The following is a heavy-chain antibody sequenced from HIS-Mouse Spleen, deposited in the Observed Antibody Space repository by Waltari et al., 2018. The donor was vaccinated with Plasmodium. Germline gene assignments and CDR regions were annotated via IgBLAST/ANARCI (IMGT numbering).Heavy chain of an antibody. CDR2: IYYRGRT. V-gene: IGHV4-39*01. CDR1: GGSISSSSYY. CDR3: ARRGGSYYYFDY. D-gene: IGHD1-26*01. Sequence: QLQLQESGPGLVKPSETLSLTCTVSGGSISSSSYYWGWIRQPPGKGLEWIGSIYYRGRTYYNPARKSRVTISVGTSKNQFSLKLSSVTAADTAVYYCARRGGSYYYFDYWGQGTLVTVSS. J-gene: IGHJ4*02.